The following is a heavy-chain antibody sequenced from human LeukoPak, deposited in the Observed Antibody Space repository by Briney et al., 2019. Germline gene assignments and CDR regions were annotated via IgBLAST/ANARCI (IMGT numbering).Heavy chain of an antibody. Sequence: PGGSLRLSCAASGFTFSSYGMHWVRQAPGKGLEWVAVISYDGSNKYYADSVKGRFTISRDNSKNTLYLQMNSPRAEDTAVYYCAKEPTFDYWGQGTLVTVSS. CDR3: AKEPTFDY. CDR1: GFTFSSYG. D-gene: IGHD2/OR15-2a*01. J-gene: IGHJ4*02. CDR2: ISYDGSNK. V-gene: IGHV3-30*18.